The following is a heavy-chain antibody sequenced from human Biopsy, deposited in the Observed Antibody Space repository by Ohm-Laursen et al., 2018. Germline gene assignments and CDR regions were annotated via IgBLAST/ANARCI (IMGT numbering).Heavy chain of an antibody. CDR2: ISYSRDT. D-gene: IGHD6-19*01. CDR1: GGSISGSS. Sequence: TLSLTCTVSGGSISGSSWSWIRQAPGKGLEWIGYISYSRDTNYNPSLKSRITISVDTSKNQFSLKLTSVAAADTAVYYCAKHGSGWTGDDAFHIWGQGTMVTVSS. V-gene: IGHV4-59*08. CDR3: AKHGSGWTGDDAFHI. J-gene: IGHJ3*02.